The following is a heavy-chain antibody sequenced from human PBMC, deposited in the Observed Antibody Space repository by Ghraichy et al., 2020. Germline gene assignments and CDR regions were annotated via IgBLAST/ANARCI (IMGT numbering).Heavy chain of an antibody. D-gene: IGHD4-17*01. CDR3: TRAHDYGDYYYYGMDV. J-gene: IGHJ6*02. CDR2: IRRKAYGGTT. V-gene: IGHV3-49*03. Sequence: GGSLRLSCTASGFTFGDYAMSWFRQAPGKGLEWVGFIRRKAYGGTTEYAASVKGRFTISRDDSKSIAYLQMNSLKTEDTAVYYCTRAHDYGDYYYYGMDVWGQGTTVTVSS. CDR1: GFTFGDYA.